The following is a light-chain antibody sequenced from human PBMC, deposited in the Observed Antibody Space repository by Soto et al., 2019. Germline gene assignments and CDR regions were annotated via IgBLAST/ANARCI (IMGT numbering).Light chain of an antibody. CDR3: AAWDDSLNGLV. J-gene: IGLJ1*01. Sequence: QSVLTQPPSASGTPGQRVTISCSGSSSNIGSNTVNWYQQLPGTAPKLHIYSNNQRPSGVPDRFSGSKSGTSAALAISGLQSEDEADYYCAAWDDSLNGLVFGTGAKRTVL. V-gene: IGLV1-44*01. CDR2: SNN. CDR1: SSNIGSNT.